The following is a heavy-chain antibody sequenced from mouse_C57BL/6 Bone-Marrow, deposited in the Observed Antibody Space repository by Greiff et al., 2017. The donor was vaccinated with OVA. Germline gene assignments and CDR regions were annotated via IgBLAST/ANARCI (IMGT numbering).Heavy chain of an antibody. D-gene: IGHD2-2*01. CDR2: ISAGGSYT. Sequence: EVQGVESGGGLVKPGGSLKLSCAASGFTFRSYAMSWVSQTPEKRLEWVATISAGGSYTYYPDNVQGRFTISRDNAKNNLYLQMSHLKSEDTAMYYCARAMVSNWYFDVWGTGTTVTVSS. CDR3: ARAMVSNWYFDV. CDR1: GFTFRSYA. J-gene: IGHJ1*03. V-gene: IGHV5-4*01.